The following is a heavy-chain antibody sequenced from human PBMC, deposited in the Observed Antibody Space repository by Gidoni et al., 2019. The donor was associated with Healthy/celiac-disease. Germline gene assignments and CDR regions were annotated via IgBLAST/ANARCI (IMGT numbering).Heavy chain of an antibody. J-gene: IGHJ4*02. CDR2: ISSSSSYI. D-gene: IGHD6-13*01. V-gene: IGHV3-21*01. CDR1: GFTFISYS. CDR3: ARISPIAAAGTPYFDY. Sequence: EVQLVESGGGLVKPGGSLRLSCAPSGFTFISYSMNWVRQAPGKGLEWVSSISSSSSYIYYADSVKGRFTISRDNAKNSLYLQMNSLRAEDTAVYYCARISPIAAAGTPYFDYWGQGTLVTVSS.